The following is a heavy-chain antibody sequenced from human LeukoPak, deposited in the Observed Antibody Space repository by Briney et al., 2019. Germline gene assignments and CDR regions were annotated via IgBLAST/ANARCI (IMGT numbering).Heavy chain of an antibody. CDR2: IRSKTDGGTA. CDR3: STWTDLYDY. J-gene: IGHJ4*02. Sequence: GGSLRLSCAASGFTFNNAWMSWVRQAPGKGLDWVGRIRSKTDGGTADHAASVRGRFTISRDDSKNMLYLQMNSLKTEDTAVYYCSTWTDLYDYWGQGTLVTVSS. V-gene: IGHV3-15*01. CDR1: GFTFNNAW. D-gene: IGHD3/OR15-3a*01.